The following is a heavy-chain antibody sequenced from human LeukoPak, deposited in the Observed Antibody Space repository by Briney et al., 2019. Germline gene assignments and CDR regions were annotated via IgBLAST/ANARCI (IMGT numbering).Heavy chain of an antibody. D-gene: IGHD2-8*02. CDR3: ARGVVYAESWDY. J-gene: IGHJ4*02. CDR1: GGPISSGDYY. CDR2: IYYSGST. Sequence: SQTLSLTCTVSGGPISSGDYYWSWIRQPPGKGLEWIGYIYYSGSTYYNPSLKSRVTISVDTSKNQFSLKLSSVTAADTAVYYCARGVVYAESWDYWGQGTLVTVSS. V-gene: IGHV4-30-4*08.